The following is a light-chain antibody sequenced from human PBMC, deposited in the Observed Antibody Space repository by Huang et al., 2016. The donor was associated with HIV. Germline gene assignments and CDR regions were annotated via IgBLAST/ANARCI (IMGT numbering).Light chain of an antibody. V-gene: IGKV1-9*01. CDR1: QDISSY. Sequence: IQLTQSPSSLSASVGDRVTITCRASQDISSYLAWYQQKPGKAPNLLIYGASTLQSGVPSRCSGRGSGTVFILTISNLQPEDFATYYCQQFNSFLFGPGTKVDVK. CDR2: GAS. CDR3: QQFNSFL. J-gene: IGKJ3*01.